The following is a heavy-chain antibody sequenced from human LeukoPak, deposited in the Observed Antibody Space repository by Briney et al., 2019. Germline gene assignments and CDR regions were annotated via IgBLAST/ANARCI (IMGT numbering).Heavy chain of an antibody. CDR3: ARAQRRMGSPGANRLWLRNFGY. Sequence: ASVKVSCKASGYTFTSYDINWVRQATGQRLEWMGWMNPNRGNTGYAQKFQGRVTMTRNTSISTAYMELSSLRSEDTAVYYCARAQRRMGSPGANRLWLRNFGYWGQGTLVTVSS. V-gene: IGHV1-8*01. D-gene: IGHD5-18*01. J-gene: IGHJ4*02. CDR1: GYTFTSYD. CDR2: MNPNRGNT.